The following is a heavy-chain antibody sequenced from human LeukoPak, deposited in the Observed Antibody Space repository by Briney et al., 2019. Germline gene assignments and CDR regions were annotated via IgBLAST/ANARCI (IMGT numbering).Heavy chain of an antibody. V-gene: IGHV3-48*03. J-gene: IGHJ4*02. D-gene: IGHD3-16*02. CDR3: ARDGMITFGGVIVIPSFFDY. Sequence: GGSLRLSCAASGLTFSSYEMNWVRQAPGKGLEWVSYISSSGSTIYYADSVKGRFTISRDNAKNSLYLQMDSLRAEDTAVYYCARDGMITFGGVIVIPSFFDYWGQGALVTVSS. CDR1: GLTFSSYE. CDR2: ISSSGSTI.